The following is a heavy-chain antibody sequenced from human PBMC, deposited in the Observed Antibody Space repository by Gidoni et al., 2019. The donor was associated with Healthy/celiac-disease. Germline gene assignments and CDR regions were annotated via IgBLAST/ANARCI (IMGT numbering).Heavy chain of an antibody. J-gene: IGHJ5*02. CDR2: IYPGDSDA. V-gene: IGHV5-51*01. D-gene: IGHD2-2*01. Sequence: EVQLVPSGAEVKKPGASLTISCKGSGYSFTSYWIGWVRQMPGKGLEYMGVIYPGDSDARYSPSFQGQVTISADKAISTAYLQWSSLKASDTAMYYCARGGYCSSTSCYVGAWFDPWGQGTLVTVSS. CDR3: ARGGYCSSTSCYVGAWFDP. CDR1: GYSFTSYW.